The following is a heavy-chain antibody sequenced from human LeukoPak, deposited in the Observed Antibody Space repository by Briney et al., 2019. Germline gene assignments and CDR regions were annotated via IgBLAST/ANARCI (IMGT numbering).Heavy chain of an antibody. CDR1: GGSISSSNW. V-gene: IGHV4-4*02. CDR2: IYHSGST. D-gene: IGHD6-13*01. CDR3: ARGIGYSTSWYALVY. Sequence: PSGTLSLTCAVSGGSISSSNWCSWVRQPPGRGLEWSGEIYHSGSTNYNPSLKSRVTISVDKSKNQFSLKLSSVTAADTAVYYCARGIGYSTSWYALVYWGQRTLVTVSS. J-gene: IGHJ1*01.